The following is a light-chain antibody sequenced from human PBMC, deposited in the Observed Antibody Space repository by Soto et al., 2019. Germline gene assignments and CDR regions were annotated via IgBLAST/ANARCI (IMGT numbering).Light chain of an antibody. CDR2: LEGSGSY. CDR3: ETWDSNTPWEV. V-gene: IGLV4-60*03. CDR1: SGHSSYI. Sequence: QSVLTQSSSASASLGSSVKLTCTLSSGHSSYIIAWHQQQPGKAPRYLMKLEGSGSYNKGSGVPDRFSGSSSGADRYLTISNHQSEDEADYYCETWDSNTPWEVFGGGTQLTVL. J-gene: IGLJ2*01.